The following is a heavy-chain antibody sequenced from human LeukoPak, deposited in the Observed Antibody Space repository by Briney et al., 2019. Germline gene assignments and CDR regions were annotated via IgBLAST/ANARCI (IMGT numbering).Heavy chain of an antibody. J-gene: IGHJ3*02. Sequence: ASVTVSCQASGYTYINNWMHWVRQAPAQGLAWIGLINPTGTGTLYAQKFQGRVTMTRDMSTSTDYMELSSLRSEDTAVYYCARIRDGYNDAYDIWGQGTMVTVPS. V-gene: IGHV1-46*01. CDR1: GYTYINNW. CDR2: INPTGTGT. D-gene: IGHD5-24*01. CDR3: ARIRDGYNDAYDI.